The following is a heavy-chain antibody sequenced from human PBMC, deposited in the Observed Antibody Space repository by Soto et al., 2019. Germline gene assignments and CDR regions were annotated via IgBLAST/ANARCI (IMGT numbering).Heavy chain of an antibody. D-gene: IGHD2-2*01. J-gene: IGHJ5*02. V-gene: IGHV4-31*03. Sequence: SETRCLTCTVSAGSTSSGGYYWSWIRQHPGKGLEWIGYIYYSGSAYYNPSLESRVTISLDTSKNQFSLKLSSVTAADTAVYYCARVLRSTSYHSLFDPWGQGTLVTVSS. CDR3: ARVLRSTSYHSLFDP. CDR2: IYYSGSA. CDR1: AGSTSSGGYY.